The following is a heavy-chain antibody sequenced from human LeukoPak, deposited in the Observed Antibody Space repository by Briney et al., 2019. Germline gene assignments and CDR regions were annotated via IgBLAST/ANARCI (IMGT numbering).Heavy chain of an antibody. Sequence: GGSLRLSCAASGFTFRSYVMSWVRQAPGKGLEYVSVISGSGGSTYYADSVKGRFTISRDNSKNTLYLQMNSLRDEDTAVYYCANRRSELPYYFGYWGQGTLVTVSS. CDR2: ISGSGGST. CDR3: ANRRSELPYYFGY. CDR1: GFTFRSYV. V-gene: IGHV3-23*01. D-gene: IGHD6-19*01. J-gene: IGHJ4*02.